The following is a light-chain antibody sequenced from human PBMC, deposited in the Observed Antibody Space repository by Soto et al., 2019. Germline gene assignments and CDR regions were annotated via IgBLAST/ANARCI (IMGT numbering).Light chain of an antibody. CDR2: GAS. V-gene: IGKV3-15*01. Sequence: EIVIKQFPATLSVSPGERATLSCRASQTVSSNVAWYQQRPGQAPRLLIYGASTRATGIPARFRGSESGTEFTLSISSLQSEDFAVYYCQHYNNWPPMYTFGQGTKLEIK. CDR3: QHYNNWPPMYT. J-gene: IGKJ2*01. CDR1: QTVSSN.